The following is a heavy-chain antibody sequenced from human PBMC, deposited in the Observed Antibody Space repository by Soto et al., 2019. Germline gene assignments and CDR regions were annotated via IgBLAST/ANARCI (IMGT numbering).Heavy chain of an antibody. J-gene: IGHJ4*02. CDR1: FTFTSYA. CDR3: AKMVHGGYVSYFDS. CDR2: TSGSGDTT. Sequence: FTFTSYAMSWVRQAPGKGLEWVSATSGSGDTTYYADSVKGRFTISRDNSEKRLYLQMNSLRAEDTAVYYCAKMVHGGYVSYFDSWGQGTLVTVSS. V-gene: IGHV3-23*01. D-gene: IGHD5-12*01.